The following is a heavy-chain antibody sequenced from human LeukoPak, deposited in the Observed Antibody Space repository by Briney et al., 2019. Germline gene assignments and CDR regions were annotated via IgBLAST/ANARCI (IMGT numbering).Heavy chain of an antibody. D-gene: IGHD2-2*01. CDR2: ISGTGGNT. J-gene: IGHJ4*02. V-gene: IGHV3-23*01. CDR1: GFTFSNYA. Sequence: PGGSLRLSCAASGFTFSNYAMSWVRQAPGKGLEWISEISGTGGNTYYADSVKGRFTVSRDNSKNTVYLQMDSLRAEDTAIYYCLPRHCSGITCYAGFDYWGQGTLVTVSS. CDR3: LPRHCSGITCYAGFDY.